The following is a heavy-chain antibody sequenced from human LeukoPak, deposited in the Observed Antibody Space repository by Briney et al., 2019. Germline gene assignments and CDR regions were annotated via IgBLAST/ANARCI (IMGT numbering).Heavy chain of an antibody. CDR2: ISSSSSYI. D-gene: IGHD5-24*01. J-gene: IGHJ4*02. CDR1: GFTFSSYS. V-gene: IGHV3-21*01. Sequence: GGSLRLFCAASGFTFSSYSMNWVRQAPGKGLEWVSSISSSSSYIYYADSVKGRFTISRDNAKNTLYLQMNSLRAEDTAVFYCTRSLNYGFDYWGQGTLVTVSS. CDR3: TRSLNYGFDY.